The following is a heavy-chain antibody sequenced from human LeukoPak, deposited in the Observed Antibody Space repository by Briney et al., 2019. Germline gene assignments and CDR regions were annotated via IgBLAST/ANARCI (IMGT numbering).Heavy chain of an antibody. J-gene: IGHJ6*02. Sequence: SETLSLTCTVSGGSISSDYWSWIRQPPGKRLEWIGYTYYTGNTNYNPSLKSRVTMSLDTSKNQFALNLRSVTAADTAVYYCARVDWGGYYYYYGMDVWGQGTAVTVSS. D-gene: IGHD2-21*01. CDR1: GGSISSDY. CDR3: ARVDWGGYYYYYGMDV. CDR2: TYYTGNT. V-gene: IGHV4-59*01.